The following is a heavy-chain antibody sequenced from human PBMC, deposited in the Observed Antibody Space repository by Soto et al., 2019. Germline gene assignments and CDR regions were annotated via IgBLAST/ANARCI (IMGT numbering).Heavy chain of an antibody. Sequence: GGSLRLSCAASGFTFSSYWMHWVRQAPGKGLVWVSRINSDGSSTSYADSVKGRFTISRDNAKNTLYLQMNSLRAEDTAVYYCARVAEQLASENWFDPWGQGTLVTVSS. CDR2: INSDGSST. V-gene: IGHV3-74*01. J-gene: IGHJ5*02. CDR3: ARVAEQLASENWFDP. CDR1: GFTFSSYW. D-gene: IGHD6-13*01.